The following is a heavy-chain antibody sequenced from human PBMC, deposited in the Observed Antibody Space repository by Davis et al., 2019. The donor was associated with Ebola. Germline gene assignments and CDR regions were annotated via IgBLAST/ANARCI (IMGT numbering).Heavy chain of an antibody. D-gene: IGHD2-2*01. CDR2: MNPNSGNT. Sequence: ASVKVSCKASGYTFTSYDINWVRQATGQGLEWMGWMNPNSGNTGYAQKFQGRVTMTRNTSISTAYMELSSLRSEDTAVYYCAKGDSIVVVPAAMLDYWGQGTLVTVSS. CDR1: GYTFTSYD. CDR3: AKGDSIVVVPAAMLDY. V-gene: IGHV1-8*01. J-gene: IGHJ4*02.